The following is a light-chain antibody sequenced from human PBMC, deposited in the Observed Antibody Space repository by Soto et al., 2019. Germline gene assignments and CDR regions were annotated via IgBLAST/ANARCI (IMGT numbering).Light chain of an antibody. V-gene: IGKV1-9*01. CDR1: QGISSY. CDR2: AAS. CDR3: QQLNSDPLT. Sequence: DIQLTQSPSFLSASVGDRVTITCRASQGISSYLAWYQQKPGKAPKLLIYAASTLQSGVPSRFSGSGSGTEFTLTISSLQPEEFATYYCQQLNSDPLTFGGGTKVEIK. J-gene: IGKJ4*01.